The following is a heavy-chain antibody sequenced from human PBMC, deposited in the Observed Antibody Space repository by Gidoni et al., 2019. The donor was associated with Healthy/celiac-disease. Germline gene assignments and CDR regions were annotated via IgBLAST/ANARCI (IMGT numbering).Heavy chain of an antibody. CDR2: ISYDGSNK. V-gene: IGHV3-30*01. J-gene: IGHJ6*03. CDR1: GFTFSSYA. CDR3: ARDKHDYSNDPAVYYYYYMDV. D-gene: IGHD4-4*01. Sequence: QVQLVESGGGVVQPGSSLRLSCAASGFTFSSYAMHWVRQAPGKGLEWVAVISYDGSNKYYADSVKGRFTISRDNSKNTRYLQMNSLRAEDTAVYYCARDKHDYSNDPAVYYYYYMDVWGKGTTVTVSS.